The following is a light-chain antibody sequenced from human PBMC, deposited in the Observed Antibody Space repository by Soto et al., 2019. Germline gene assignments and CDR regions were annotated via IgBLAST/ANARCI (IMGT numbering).Light chain of an antibody. V-gene: IGKV1-12*01. J-gene: IGKJ1*01. Sequence: DIQMTQSPSSVSASVGDRVTITCRASQGISNWLAWYQQKPGKAPKLLIFAASSLQSGVPSRFSGSGSGTDLTLTMINLQPEDFATYSCQQANSFPWTFGQGTKVEIK. CDR2: AAS. CDR1: QGISNW. CDR3: QQANSFPWT.